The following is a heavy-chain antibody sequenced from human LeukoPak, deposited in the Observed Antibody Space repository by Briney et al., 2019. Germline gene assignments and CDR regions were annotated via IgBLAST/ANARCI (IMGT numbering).Heavy chain of an antibody. D-gene: IGHD1-26*01. Sequence: PGGSLRLSCAASGFPFSNYWITWVRQAPGKGLEWVANIKQDGSEKYYMDSVKGRFTISRDNAKNSLFLQMNSLRAEDTAVYYCARGDRVGVTTGHFDYWGQGTLVTVSS. CDR2: IKQDGSEK. J-gene: IGHJ4*02. CDR3: ARGDRVGVTTGHFDY. V-gene: IGHV3-7*03. CDR1: GFPFSNYW.